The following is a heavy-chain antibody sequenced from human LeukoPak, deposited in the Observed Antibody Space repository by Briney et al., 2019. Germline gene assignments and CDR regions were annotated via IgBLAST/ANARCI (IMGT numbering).Heavy chain of an antibody. J-gene: IGHJ4*02. V-gene: IGHV3-64D*06. CDR1: GFTFSSYA. D-gene: IGHD3-10*01. CDR3: VKVGRLLWFGEPNFDY. Sequence: SGGSLRLSCSAWGFTFSSYAMHWVRQAPGKGRECVSAISSKGGSTYYADSVKGRFTISRDNSKNTLYLQMSSLRAEDTAVYYCVKVGRLLWFGEPNFDYWGQGTLVTVSS. CDR2: ISSKGGST.